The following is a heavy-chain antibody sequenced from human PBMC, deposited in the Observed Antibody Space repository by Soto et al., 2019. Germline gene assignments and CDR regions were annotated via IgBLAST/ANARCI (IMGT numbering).Heavy chain of an antibody. CDR1: GFTFSSFW. CDR3: AKDSNKYSSSLRGRYFDY. D-gene: IGHD4-4*01. V-gene: IGHV3-23*01. CDR2: ISGGGSNT. J-gene: IGHJ4*02. Sequence: GSLRLSCAASGFTFSSFWMSWVRQAPGKGLEWVSGISGGGSNTFYADYVKGRFTISRDNSKNTLLLQMNSLGAEDTAVYYCAKDSNKYSSSLRGRYFDYWGQGIGVTVSS.